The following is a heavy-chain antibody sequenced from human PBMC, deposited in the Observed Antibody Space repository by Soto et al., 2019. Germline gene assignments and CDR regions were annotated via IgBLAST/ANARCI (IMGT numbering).Heavy chain of an antibody. Sequence: SETLSLTCTVSGGSISSSSYYWGWIRQPPGKGLEWIGSIYYSGSTYYNPSLKSRVTISVDTSKNQFSLKLGSVTAADTAVYYCARRSLIRDYCSSTSCYIGWFDPWGQGTLVTVSS. J-gene: IGHJ5*02. CDR3: ARRSLIRDYCSSTSCYIGWFDP. D-gene: IGHD2-2*02. CDR1: GGSISSSSYY. V-gene: IGHV4-39*01. CDR2: IYYSGST.